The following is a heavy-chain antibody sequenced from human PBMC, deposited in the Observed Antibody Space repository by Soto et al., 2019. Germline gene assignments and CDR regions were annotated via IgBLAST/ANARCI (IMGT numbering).Heavy chain of an antibody. V-gene: IGHV1-2*04. D-gene: IGHD6-19*01. Sequence: ASVKVSCKTSGYTFTDYYIHWVRQAPGQGLEWMGWINPNSGGTNYAQKFQGWVTMTRDTSISTAYMELSRLTSDDTAVYFCARDRQWLTSYYYYTMDVWGQGTTVTAP. CDR2: INPNSGGT. J-gene: IGHJ6*02. CDR1: GYTFTDYY. CDR3: ARDRQWLTSYYYYTMDV.